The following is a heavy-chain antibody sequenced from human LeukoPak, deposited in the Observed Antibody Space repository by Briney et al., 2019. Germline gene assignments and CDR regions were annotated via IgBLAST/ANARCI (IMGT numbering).Heavy chain of an antibody. CDR1: GGSISSGSYY. V-gene: IGHV4-61*02. J-gene: IGHJ5*02. Sequence: SETLSLTCTVSGGSISSGSYYWSWIRQPAGKGLEWIGRIYTSGSTNYNPSLKSRVTISVDTSKNQFSLKLSSVTAADTAVYYCAPTWFDPWGQGTLVTVSS. CDR3: APTWFDP. CDR2: IYTSGST.